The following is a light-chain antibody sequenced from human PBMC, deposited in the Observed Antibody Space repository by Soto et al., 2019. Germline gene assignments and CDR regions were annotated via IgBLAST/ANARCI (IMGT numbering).Light chain of an antibody. J-gene: IGKJ4*01. CDR3: QQSDTFPAT. CDR1: QGIRSW. CDR2: AAS. V-gene: IGKV1D-12*01. Sequence: DFQMTQSPSSVSASVGDRVTITCRASQGIRSWLAWYQQRPGKAPKLLISAASSLQSAVPSRFSGSESGTDFTLTISSLQPDDFATYYCQQSDTFPATFGGGTKVEIK.